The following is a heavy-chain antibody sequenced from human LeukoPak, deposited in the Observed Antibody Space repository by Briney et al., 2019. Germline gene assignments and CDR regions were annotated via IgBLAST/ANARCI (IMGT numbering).Heavy chain of an antibody. CDR1: GGSISSGSYY. Sequence: SETLSLTCTVSGGSISSGSYYWSWIRQPAGKGLEWIGRIYTSGSTNYNPSLKSRVTISVDTSKNQFSLRLSSVTAADTAVYYCARLYSSGWYFDYWGQGTLVTVSS. D-gene: IGHD6-19*01. V-gene: IGHV4-61*02. J-gene: IGHJ4*02. CDR2: IYTSGST. CDR3: ARLYSSGWYFDY.